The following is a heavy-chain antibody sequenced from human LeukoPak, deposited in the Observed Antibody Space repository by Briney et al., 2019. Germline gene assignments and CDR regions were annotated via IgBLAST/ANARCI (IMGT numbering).Heavy chain of an antibody. Sequence: PGGSLRLSCAASGFTFSDYYMSWIRQAPGKGLEWVSYTSSSGSTIYYADSVKGRFTISRDNAKNSLYLQMDSLRAEDTAVYYCARDIRDGYNPQGLFDYWGQGTLVTVSS. J-gene: IGHJ4*02. V-gene: IGHV3-11*01. CDR1: GFTFSDYY. CDR3: ARDIRDGYNPQGLFDY. CDR2: TSSSGSTI. D-gene: IGHD5-24*01.